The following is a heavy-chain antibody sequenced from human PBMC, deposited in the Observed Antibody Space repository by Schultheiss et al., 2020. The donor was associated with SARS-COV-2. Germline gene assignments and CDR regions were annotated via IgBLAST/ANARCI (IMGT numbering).Heavy chain of an antibody. D-gene: IGHD2-15*01. CDR3: ASPGPYCSGGSCYLEGDYFDY. CDR1: GFTFSSYA. Sequence: GGSLRLSCAASGFTFSSYAMSWVRQAPGKGLEWVSAISGSGGSTYYADSVKGRFTISRDNSKNTLYLQMNSLRAEDTAVYYCASPGPYCSGGSCYLEGDYFDYWGQGTLVTVSS. CDR2: ISGSGGST. J-gene: IGHJ4*02. V-gene: IGHV3-23*01.